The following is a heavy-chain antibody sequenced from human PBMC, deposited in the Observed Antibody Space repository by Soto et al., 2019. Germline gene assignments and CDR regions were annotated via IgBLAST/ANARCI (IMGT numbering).Heavy chain of an antibody. CDR2: ISAYNGNT. CDR1: GYTFTSYG. J-gene: IGHJ5*02. V-gene: IGHV1-18*01. CDR3: ARVTSSNVHLNWFDP. D-gene: IGHD6-13*01. Sequence: QVPLVQSGAEVKKPGASVKVSCKASGYTFTSYGISWVRQAPGQGLEWMGWISAYNGNTNYAQKLQGRVTMTTDTSTSTAYMELRSLRSDDTAVYYCARVTSSNVHLNWFDPWGQGTLVTVSS.